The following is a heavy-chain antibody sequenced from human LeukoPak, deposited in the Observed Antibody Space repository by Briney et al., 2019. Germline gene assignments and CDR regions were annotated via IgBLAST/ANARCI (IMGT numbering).Heavy chain of an antibody. V-gene: IGHV3-23*01. D-gene: IGHD4-23*01. CDR2: ISRSGDIT. CDR3: TKPPGGNSLKLWFEF. CDR1: GFTFSSYA. J-gene: IGHJ1*01. Sequence: GGSLRLSCAAPGFTFSSYAMAWVRQTPGKGLEWVSAISRSGDITEYADSLKGGCAISRDSSKNALYLKLNSLRAEDRTVYYCTKPPGGNSLKLWFEFWGRGTLVAVSS.